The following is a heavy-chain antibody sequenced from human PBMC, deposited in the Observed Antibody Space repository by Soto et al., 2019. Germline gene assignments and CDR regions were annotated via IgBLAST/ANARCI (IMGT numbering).Heavy chain of an antibody. D-gene: IGHD2-2*01. CDR1: GDSVSSNSAA. CDR3: ARRNLGYCSSTSCYPDDAFDI. CDR2: TYYRSKWYN. Sequence: SQTLSLTCAISGDSVSSNSAAWNWIRQSPSRGLEWLGRTYYRSKWYNDYAVSVKSRITINPDTSKNQFSLQLNSVTPEDTAVYYCARRNLGYCSSTSCYPDDAFDIWGQGTMVTVSS. J-gene: IGHJ3*02. V-gene: IGHV6-1*01.